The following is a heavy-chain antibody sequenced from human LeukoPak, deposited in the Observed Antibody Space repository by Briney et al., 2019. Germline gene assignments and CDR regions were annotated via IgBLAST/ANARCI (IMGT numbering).Heavy chain of an antibody. J-gene: IGHJ6*03. V-gene: IGHV1-24*01. CDR1: GYTLTELS. CDR2: FDPEDGET. D-gene: IGHD2-2*01. Sequence: GASVTVSCKVSGYTLTELSMHWVRQAPGKGLEWMGGFDPEDGETIYAQKFQGRVTMTEDTSTDTAYMELSSLRSEDTAVYYCATAIGSTSSFDYYYYYMDVWGKGTTVTVYS. CDR3: ATAIGSTSSFDYYYYYMDV.